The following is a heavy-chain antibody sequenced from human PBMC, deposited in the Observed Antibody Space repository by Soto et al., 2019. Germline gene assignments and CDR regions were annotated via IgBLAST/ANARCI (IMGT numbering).Heavy chain of an antibody. CDR2: IIPIFGTA. V-gene: IGHV1-69*13. D-gene: IGHD6-25*01. J-gene: IGHJ4*02. CDR3: PRSHGIAAADHEIEY. Sequence: SVKVSCKASVYAFTSYAMHWVRQATGQGLEWMGGIIPIFGTANYAQKFQGRVTITADESTSTAYMELSSLRSEDTAVYYCPRSHGIAAADHEIEYWGQGTLVTVSS. CDR1: VYAFTSYA.